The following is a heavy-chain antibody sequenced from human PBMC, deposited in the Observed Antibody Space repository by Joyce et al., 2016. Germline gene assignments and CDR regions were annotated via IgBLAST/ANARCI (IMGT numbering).Heavy chain of an antibody. J-gene: IGHJ4*02. D-gene: IGHD6-13*01. Sequence: QLQLQESGSGLVKPSQTLALTCTVSGGSISSGGHPWSWIRQTPGEGLGWIGYVYHFGSTDYNPSLKSRVTISIDKTKNQFSLMLTSVTAADTAVYFCARGGGSSWPFDYWGQGILVTVSS. CDR1: GGSISSGGHP. V-gene: IGHV4-30-2*01. CDR2: VYHFGST. CDR3: ARGGGSSWPFDY.